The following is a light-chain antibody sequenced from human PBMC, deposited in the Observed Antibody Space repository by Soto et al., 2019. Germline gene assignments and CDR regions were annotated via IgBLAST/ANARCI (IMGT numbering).Light chain of an antibody. CDR1: QSVSTS. Sequence: EIGLTQSPATLSLSPGDRATLSCRASQSVSTSLAWYQQKPRQAPRLLNHDTSTRATGVPDTFSGSGSGTEFTLTISSLGPEDSAMYYCQHRFSWPPTFGGGTHVEIK. V-gene: IGKV3-11*01. CDR2: DTS. CDR3: QHRFSWPPT. J-gene: IGKJ4*01.